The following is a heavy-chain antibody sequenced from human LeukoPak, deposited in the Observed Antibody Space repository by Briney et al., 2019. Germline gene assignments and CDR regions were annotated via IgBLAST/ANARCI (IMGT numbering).Heavy chain of an antibody. Sequence: PGGSLRLSCAASGFTFSSYSMNWVRQAPGKGLEWVSSISSSSSTIYYADSVKGRFTISRDNAKNSLYLQMNSLRAEDTAVYYCARDLGVTGTFDYWGQGTLVTVSS. D-gene: IGHD1-26*01. CDR3: ARDLGVTGTFDY. CDR2: ISSSSSTI. V-gene: IGHV3-48*01. J-gene: IGHJ4*02. CDR1: GFTFSSYS.